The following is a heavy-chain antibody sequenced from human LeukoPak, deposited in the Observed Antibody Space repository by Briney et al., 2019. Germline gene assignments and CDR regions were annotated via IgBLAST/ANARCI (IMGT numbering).Heavy chain of an antibody. J-gene: IGHJ4*02. CDR1: GFTFSNYG. Sequence: GGSLRLSCETSGFTFSNYGMHWVRQAPGKGLEWVAVIWYDGSNKYYADSVKGRFTISRDNSKNTLYLQMNSLRAEDTAVYYCARDVSNSLDYWGQGTLVTVSS. V-gene: IGHV3-33*01. CDR2: IWYDGSNK. CDR3: ARDVSNSLDY. D-gene: IGHD6-13*01.